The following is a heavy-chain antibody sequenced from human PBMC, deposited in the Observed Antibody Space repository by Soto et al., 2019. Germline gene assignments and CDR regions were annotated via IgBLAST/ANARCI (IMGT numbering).Heavy chain of an antibody. CDR3: ARDLETDYWYPTYYYYGMDV. D-gene: IGHD3-9*01. CDR1: GGTFSSYA. CDR2: IIPIFGTA. J-gene: IGHJ6*02. V-gene: IGHV1-69*13. Sequence: SVKVSCKASGGTFSSYAISWVRQAPGQGLEWMGGIIPIFGTANYAQKFQGRVTITADESTSTAYMELSSLRSEDTAVYYCARDLETDYWYPTYYYYGMDVWGQGTMVTVSS.